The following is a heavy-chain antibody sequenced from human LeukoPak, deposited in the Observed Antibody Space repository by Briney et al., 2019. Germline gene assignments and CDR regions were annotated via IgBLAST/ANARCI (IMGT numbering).Heavy chain of an antibody. V-gene: IGHV4-34*01. CDR3: ARSGIVVVVASTNWFDP. CDR1: GGSFSGYY. J-gene: IGHJ5*02. Sequence: ASETLSLTCAVYGGSFSGYYWSWIRQPPGKGLEWIGEINHSGSTNYNPPLKSRVTISVDTSKNQFSLKLSSVTAADTAVYYCARSGIVVVVASTNWFDPWGQGTLVTVSS. D-gene: IGHD2-15*01. CDR2: INHSGST.